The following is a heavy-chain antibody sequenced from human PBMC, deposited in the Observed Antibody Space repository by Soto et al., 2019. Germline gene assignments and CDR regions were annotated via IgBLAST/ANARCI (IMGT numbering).Heavy chain of an antibody. V-gene: IGHV4-38-2*01. CDR3: ARGWYYFDF. Sequence: PSETLSLTCDVSVEPMTGGYYWGWIRLSPGKGLEWIGSIYYGGTTYYNPSLRRRLAISIDTSKNQFSLRLSSVTAADTALYYCARGWYYFDFWGQGTLVTVSS. D-gene: IGHD2-15*01. CDR1: VEPMTGGYY. CDR2: IYYGGTT. J-gene: IGHJ4*02.